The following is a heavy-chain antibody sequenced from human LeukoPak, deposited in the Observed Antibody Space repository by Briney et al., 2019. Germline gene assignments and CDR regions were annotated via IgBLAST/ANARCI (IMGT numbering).Heavy chain of an antibody. J-gene: IGHJ6*02. CDR1: GGSISSYY. CDR2: IYYSGST. CDR3: ARSGAGPYYYGMDV. Sequence: SETLSLTCTVSGGSISSYYWGWIRQPPGKGLEWIGYIYYSGSTNYNPSLKSRVTISVDTSKNQFSLKLSSVTAADTAVYYCARSGAGPYYYGMDVWGQGTTVTVSS. D-gene: IGHD6-19*01. V-gene: IGHV4-59*08.